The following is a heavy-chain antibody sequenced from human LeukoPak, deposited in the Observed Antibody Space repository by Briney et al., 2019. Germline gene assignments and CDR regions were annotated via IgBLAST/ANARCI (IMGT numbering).Heavy chain of an antibody. CDR2: TNPDGSST. CDR3: VRDLVGRDDY. CDR1: GFTLSTYW. J-gene: IGHJ4*02. D-gene: IGHD1-26*01. V-gene: IGHV3-74*01. Sequence: GGSLRLSCAATGFTLSTYWFHWVRQAPGEGPVWVSRTNPDGSSTDHADSVRGRFVISRDNARNTLYLHMHSLRAEDTAVYYCVRDLVGRDDYWGQGILVTVST.